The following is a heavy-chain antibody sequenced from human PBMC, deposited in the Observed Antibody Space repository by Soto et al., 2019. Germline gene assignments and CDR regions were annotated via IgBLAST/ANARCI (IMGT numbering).Heavy chain of an antibody. V-gene: IGHV4-30-4*01. CDR3: ARGWGYYGMDV. CDR1: GGSISSGDYY. D-gene: IGHD3-16*01. CDR2: IYYSGST. Sequence: PSETLSLTCTVSGGSISSGDYYWSWIRQPPGKGLEWIGYIYYSGSTYYNPSLKSRVTISVDTSKNQFSLKLSSVTAADTAVYYCARGWGYYGMDVWGQGTTVTVSS. J-gene: IGHJ6*02.